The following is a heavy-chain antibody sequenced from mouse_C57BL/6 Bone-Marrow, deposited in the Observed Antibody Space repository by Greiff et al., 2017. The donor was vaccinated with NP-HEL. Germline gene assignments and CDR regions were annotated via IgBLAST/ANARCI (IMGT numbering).Heavy chain of an antibody. J-gene: IGHJ1*03. Sequence: EVKLVESGGGLVKPGGSLKLSCAASGFTFSDYGMHWVRQTPEQGLEWVAYISSGSSTIYYADTVKGRSTISRDNAKNTLFLQMTGLGSEDTAMYDCARPYFDVWGTGTTVTVSS. CDR1: GFTFSDYG. CDR2: ISSGSSTI. V-gene: IGHV5-17*01. CDR3: ARPYFDV.